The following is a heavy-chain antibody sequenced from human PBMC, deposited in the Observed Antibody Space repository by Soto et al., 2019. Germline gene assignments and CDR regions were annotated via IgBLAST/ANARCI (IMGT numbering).Heavy chain of an antibody. CDR3: ARERPDGSRLDP. CDR1: GGSISSSNW. J-gene: IGHJ5*02. CDR2: MYHSGST. Sequence: PSETLSLTCTVSGGSISSSNWWSWVRQPPGKGLEWIGEMYHSGSTNYNPSLKSRVTISVDKSKNQFSLKLSSVTAADTAVYYCARERPDGSRLDPWGQGTRVTVSS. D-gene: IGHD6-13*01. V-gene: IGHV4-4*02.